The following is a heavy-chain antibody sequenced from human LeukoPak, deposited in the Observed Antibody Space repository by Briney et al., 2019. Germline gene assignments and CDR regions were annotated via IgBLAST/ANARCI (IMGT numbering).Heavy chain of an antibody. Sequence: PGGSLRLSCTASGFIFSHYSINWVRQAPGKRLEWVSSISSGSSYIYYADSVKGRFTISRDNAKNSLFLQMNSLRAEDTAVYYCARRVASANDAFDIWGQGTMVTVSS. D-gene: IGHD6-13*01. V-gene: IGHV3-21*01. CDR1: GFIFSHYS. J-gene: IGHJ3*02. CDR3: ARRVASANDAFDI. CDR2: ISSGSSYI.